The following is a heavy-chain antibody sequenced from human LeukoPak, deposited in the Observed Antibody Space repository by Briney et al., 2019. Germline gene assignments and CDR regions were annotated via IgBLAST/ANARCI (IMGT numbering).Heavy chain of an antibody. CDR1: GFTFSSYA. J-gene: IGHJ4*02. V-gene: IGHV3-30-3*01. CDR3: ARETDYDYVWGSYRLIDY. CDR2: ISYDGSNK. D-gene: IGHD3-16*02. Sequence: GGSLRLSCAASGFTFSSYAMHWVRQAPGKGLEWVAVISYDGSNKYYADSVKGRFTISRDNSKNTLYLQMNSLRAEDTAVYYCARETDYDYVWGSYRLIDYWGQGTLVTVSS.